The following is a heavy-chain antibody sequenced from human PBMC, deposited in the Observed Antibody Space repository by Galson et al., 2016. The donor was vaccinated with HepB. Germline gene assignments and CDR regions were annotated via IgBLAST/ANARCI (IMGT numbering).Heavy chain of an antibody. CDR1: GFTFSSYG. CDR2: ISYDGSDK. CDR3: AKEGPVSGFDY. D-gene: IGHD2-8*01. V-gene: IGHV3-30*18. J-gene: IGHJ4*02. Sequence: SLRLSCAASGFTFSSYGTHWVRQAPGKGLEWVAVISYDGSDKYYADSVKGRFTISRDNSKNTLYLQMNSLRAEDTAVFYCAKEGPVSGFDYWGQGSLVTVSS.